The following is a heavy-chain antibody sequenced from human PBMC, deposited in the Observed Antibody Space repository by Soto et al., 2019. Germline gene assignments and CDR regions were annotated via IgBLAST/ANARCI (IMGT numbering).Heavy chain of an antibody. J-gene: IGHJ4*02. CDR1: GFSLSTSVVG. D-gene: IGHD7-27*01. V-gene: IGHV2-5*02. Sequence: QITLKESGPTLVKPTQTLTLTCTFSGFSLSTSVVGVGWIRQPPGKALEWLAFLYWVDDKRYSPSLKSRLTITKDTSKNQVPLTMTNMDPVDTATYYCARASVNWGSRGLVDYWGQGTLVTVAS. CDR3: ARASVNWGSRGLVDY. CDR2: LYWVDDK.